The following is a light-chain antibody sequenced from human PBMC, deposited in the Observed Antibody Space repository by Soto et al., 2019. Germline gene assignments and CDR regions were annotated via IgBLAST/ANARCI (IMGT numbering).Light chain of an antibody. V-gene: IGKV1-5*03. CDR2: KAS. Sequence: DIQMTQSPSTLSASVGDRGTITIRASQSISSWLAWYQQKPGKAPKLLIYKASSLQSGVPSRFSGSGSGTEFTLTISSLQPDDFATYYCQQYSNYFWTFGQGTKVDIK. J-gene: IGKJ1*01. CDR3: QQYSNYFWT. CDR1: QSISSW.